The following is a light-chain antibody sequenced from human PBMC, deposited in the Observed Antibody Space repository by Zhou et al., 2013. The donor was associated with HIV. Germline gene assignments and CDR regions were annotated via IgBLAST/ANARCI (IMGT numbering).Light chain of an antibody. CDR1: GSNIGLNT. CDR3: QSYDNSLRGSV. CDR2: SSN. Sequence: QSVLTQPPSASGTPGQRVTISCSGSGSNIGLNTVNWYQRLPGTAPKLLIYSSNQRPSGVPDRFSDSKSGTSASLAITGLQAEDEADYFCQSYDNSLRGSVFGGGTKLTVL. V-gene: IGLV1-44*01. J-gene: IGLJ2*01.